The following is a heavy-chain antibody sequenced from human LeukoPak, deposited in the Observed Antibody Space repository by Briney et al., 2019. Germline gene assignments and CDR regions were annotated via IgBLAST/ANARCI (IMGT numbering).Heavy chain of an antibody. CDR1: GGSFSGYY. J-gene: IGHJ4*02. D-gene: IGHD2-21*01. CDR3: ARGGYCGGDCYDY. CDR2: INHSGST. Sequence: SETLSLTCAVYGGSFSGYYWSWIRQPPGKGLEWIGEINHSGSTNYNPSLKSRVTISVDTSKNQFSLKLGSVTAADTAVYYCARGGYCGGDCYDYWGQGTLVTVSS. V-gene: IGHV4-34*01.